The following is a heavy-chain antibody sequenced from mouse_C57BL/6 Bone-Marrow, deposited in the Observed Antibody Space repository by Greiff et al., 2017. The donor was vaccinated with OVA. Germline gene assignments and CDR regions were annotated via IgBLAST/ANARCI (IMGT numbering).Heavy chain of an antibody. CDR3: ARDAPYYGSSHEGYFDV. Sequence: EVKLMESGGGLVQSGRSLRLSCATSGFTFSDFYMEWVRQAPGKGLEWIAASRNKANDYTTEYSASVKGRFIVSRDTSQSILYLQMNALRAEDTAIYYCARDAPYYGSSHEGYFDVWGTGTTVTVSS. D-gene: IGHD1-1*01. CDR2: SRNKANDYTT. CDR1: GFTFSDFY. V-gene: IGHV7-1*01. J-gene: IGHJ1*03.